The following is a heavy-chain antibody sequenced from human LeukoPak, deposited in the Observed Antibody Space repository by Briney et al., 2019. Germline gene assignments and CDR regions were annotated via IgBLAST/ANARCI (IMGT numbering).Heavy chain of an antibody. V-gene: IGHV1-69*13. CDR1: GGTFSSYA. Sequence: ASVKVSCKASGGTFSSYAISWVRQAPGQGLEWMGVIIPIFGTANYAQKFQGRVTITADESTSTAYMELSSLRSEDTAVYYCARSRAIAVAGNLYYYYGMDVWGQGTTVTVSS. CDR2: IIPIFGTA. CDR3: ARSRAIAVAGNLYYYYGMDV. D-gene: IGHD6-19*01. J-gene: IGHJ6*02.